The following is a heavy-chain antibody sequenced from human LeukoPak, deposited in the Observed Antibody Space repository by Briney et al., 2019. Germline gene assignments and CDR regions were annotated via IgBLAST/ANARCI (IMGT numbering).Heavy chain of an antibody. CDR3: ASRGSAFDI. V-gene: IGHV3-30*09. J-gene: IGHJ3*02. CDR2: ISFDESRK. CDR1: GFTFSSYA. D-gene: IGHD1-26*01. Sequence: PGGSLRLSCAASGFTFSSYAMHWVRQAPGKGLEWVAIISFDESRKYCADSVRARFAISRDTSKNTLYLQLNSLRPEDTAVYYCASRGSAFDIWGQGTMVTVSS.